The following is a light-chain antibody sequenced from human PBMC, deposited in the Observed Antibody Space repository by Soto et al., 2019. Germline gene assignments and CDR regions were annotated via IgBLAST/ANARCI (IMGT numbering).Light chain of an antibody. Sequence: EIVLPPSPATLSLSPGERATLSCRASQSISNHFAWYQQRPGQAPRLLIYDASNRATDIPARFSGSGSGTDFTLTISSLKPEDFAVYYCQQRSTWPLTFGGGTKVEIK. CDR1: QSISNH. V-gene: IGKV3-11*01. CDR3: QQRSTWPLT. J-gene: IGKJ4*01. CDR2: DAS.